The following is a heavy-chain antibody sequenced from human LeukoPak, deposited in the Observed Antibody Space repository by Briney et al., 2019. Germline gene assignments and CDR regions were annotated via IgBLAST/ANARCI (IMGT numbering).Heavy chain of an antibody. V-gene: IGHV3-74*01. D-gene: IGHD6-13*01. CDR1: GFTFSNYN. Sequence: PGGSLRLSCAASGFTFSNYNLNWVRLAPGKGLVWVSRIRGDGTPTHYAESVRGRFTISRDNAKNTLYLQLNSLRAEDTAVYFCTRGKSLQAAAGTDNFDYWGQGTLVTVSS. J-gene: IGHJ4*02. CDR3: TRGKSLQAAAGTDNFDY. CDR2: IRGDGTPT.